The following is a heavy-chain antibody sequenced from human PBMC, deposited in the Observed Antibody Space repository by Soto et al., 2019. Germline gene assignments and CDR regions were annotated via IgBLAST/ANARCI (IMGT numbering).Heavy chain of an antibody. Sequence: VLLQESGPGLVEPSQTLSLTCTVSGVSVTSGGFFWSWIRHHPAKGLEWIGYISYSGSAYYSPSLNCRASITADTTSNQFSLRLTSLTAAATAVYFCARLLCSGNSCSLGGGFDIWGQLTTVTVSS. D-gene: IGHD2-2*01. CDR2: ISYSGSA. J-gene: IGHJ3*02. CDR1: GVSVTSGGFF. V-gene: IGHV4-31*03. CDR3: ARLLCSGNSCSLGGGFDI.